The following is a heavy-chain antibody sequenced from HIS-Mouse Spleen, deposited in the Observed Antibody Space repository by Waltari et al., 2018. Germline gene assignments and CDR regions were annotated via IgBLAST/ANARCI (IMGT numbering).Heavy chain of an antibody. CDR3: ARDLSYYDSSGYYPY. V-gene: IGHV1-2*02. CDR1: GYTFTGYY. Sequence: QVQLVQSGAEVKKPGASVKVSCKASGYTFTGYYMHWVRQAPGQGLGWMGWINPNSGGTNYAQKFQGRVTMTRDTSISTAYMELSRLRSDDTAVYYCARDLSYYDSSGYYPYWGQGTLVTVSS. D-gene: IGHD3-22*01. CDR2: INPNSGGT. J-gene: IGHJ4*02.